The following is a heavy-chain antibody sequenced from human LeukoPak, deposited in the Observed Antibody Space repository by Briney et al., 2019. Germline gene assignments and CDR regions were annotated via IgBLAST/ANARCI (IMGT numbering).Heavy chain of an antibody. CDR2: IYYSGST. CDR1: GGSISSSSYY. D-gene: IGHD3-22*01. Sequence: SETLSLTCTVSGGSISSSSYYWGWIRQPPGKGLEWIGSIYYSGSTYYNPSLKSRVTISVDTSKNQSSLKLSSVTAADTAVYYCATAMIVVAVFDYWGQGTLVTVSS. CDR3: ATAMIVVAVFDY. V-gene: IGHV4-39*01. J-gene: IGHJ4*02.